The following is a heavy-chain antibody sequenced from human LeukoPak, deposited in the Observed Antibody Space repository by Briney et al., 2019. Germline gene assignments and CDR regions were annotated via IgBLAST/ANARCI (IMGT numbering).Heavy chain of an antibody. J-gene: IGHJ5*02. D-gene: IGHD3-10*01. V-gene: IGHV5-51*01. CDR1: ESSFREYW. CDR2: IYPDDSDS. Sequence: GQVLGFCNESSESSFREYWISWVRPIPGKDLEWVGAIYPDDSDSRYSPSFQGQVVISADRSIRTAYLQWNSLKTSDTAMYYCVRQRGSSGTINHFDPWGQGTLVTVSS. CDR3: VRQRGSSGTINHFDP.